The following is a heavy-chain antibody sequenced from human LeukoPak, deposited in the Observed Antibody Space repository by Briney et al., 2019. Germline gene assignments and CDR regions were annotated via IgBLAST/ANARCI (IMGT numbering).Heavy chain of an antibody. CDR3: ARASDY. J-gene: IGHJ4*02. CDR1: GGSFTGYY. CDR2: INHSGST. Sequence: SDTLSLTCAVYGGSFTGYYWSWIRQPPGKGLEWMGEINHSGSTNYNPSLKRRVTISVDTSKNQFSLKLSSVTAADTAVYYCARASDYWGQGTLVTVSS. V-gene: IGHV4-34*01.